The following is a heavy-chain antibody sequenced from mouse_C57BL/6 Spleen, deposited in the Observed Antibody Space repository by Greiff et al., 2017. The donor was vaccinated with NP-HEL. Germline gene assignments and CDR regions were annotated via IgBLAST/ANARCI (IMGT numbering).Heavy chain of an antibody. CDR2: INPSTGGT. CDR1: GYSFTGYY. Sequence: VQLQQSGPELVKPGASVKISCKASGYSFTGYYMNWVKQSPEKSLEWIGEINPSTGGTTYNKKFKAKATLTVDKSSSTAYMQLKSLTSEDSAVYYCARRFYGGYYGDAAMDYWGQGTSVTVSS. CDR3: ARRFYGGYYGDAAMDY. V-gene: IGHV1-42*01. J-gene: IGHJ4*01. D-gene: IGHD2-3*01.